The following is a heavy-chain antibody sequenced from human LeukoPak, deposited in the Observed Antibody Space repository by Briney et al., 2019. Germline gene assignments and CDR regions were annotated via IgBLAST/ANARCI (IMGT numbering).Heavy chain of an antibody. V-gene: IGHV4-30-2*01. CDR2: IYHSGST. Sequence: SETLSPTCAGPGGSLHRGGFSLGWIPQPPGKGLEWVGYIYHSGSTYYNPSLKSRVTISVDRSKNQFSLKLSSVTAADTAVYYCARGAGYDSSGYHFDYWGQGTLVTVSS. CDR3: ARGAGYDSSGYHFDY. CDR1: GGSLHRGGFS. J-gene: IGHJ4*02. D-gene: IGHD3-22*01.